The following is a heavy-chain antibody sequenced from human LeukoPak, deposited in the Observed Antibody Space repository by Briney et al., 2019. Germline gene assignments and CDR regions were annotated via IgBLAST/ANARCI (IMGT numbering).Heavy chain of an antibody. V-gene: IGHV1-2*02. J-gene: IGHJ4*02. CDR1: GYTFTSYY. Sequence: ASVKVSCKTSGYTFTSYYMHWVRQAPGQGLEWMGWVNPTSGGTNYAQKFQGRVTMARDTSISTAYMELSRLRSDDTAVYYCARVYYYYDSSGILTLYFDYWGQGTLVTVSS. CDR2: VNPTSGGT. CDR3: ARVYYYYDSSGILTLYFDY. D-gene: IGHD3-22*01.